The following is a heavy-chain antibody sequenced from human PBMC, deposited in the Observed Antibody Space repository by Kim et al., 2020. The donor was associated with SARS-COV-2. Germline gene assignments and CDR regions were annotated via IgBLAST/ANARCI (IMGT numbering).Heavy chain of an antibody. V-gene: IGHV4-59*09. D-gene: IGHD3-3*01. CDR3: ARGGDFWSGYYSS. J-gene: IGHJ4*02. Sequence: YNPSLKSRVTISVDTSKNQFSLKLSSVTAADTAVYYCARGGDFWSGYYSSWGQGTLVTVSS.